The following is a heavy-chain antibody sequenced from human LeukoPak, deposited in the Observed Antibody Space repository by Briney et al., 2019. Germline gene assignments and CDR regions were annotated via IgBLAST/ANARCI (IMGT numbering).Heavy chain of an antibody. V-gene: IGHV1-24*01. CDR2: FDPEDGET. CDR1: GYTLTELS. CDR3: ATDPLPFGGSHTLRDY. Sequence: ASVKVSCKVSGYTLTELSMHWVRQAPGKGLEWMGGFDPEDGETIYAQKFQGRVTMTENTSTDTAYMELSSLRSEDTAVYYCATDPLPFGGSHTLRDYWGQGTLVTVSS. D-gene: IGHD1-26*01. J-gene: IGHJ4*02.